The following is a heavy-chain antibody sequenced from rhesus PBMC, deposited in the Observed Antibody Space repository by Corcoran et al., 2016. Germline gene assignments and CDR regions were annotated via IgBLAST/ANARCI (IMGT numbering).Heavy chain of an antibody. CDR1: GGSIRGAYG. J-gene: IGHJ4*01. D-gene: IGHD6-31*01. Sequence: VQLQESGPGLVQPSETLSLTCAVSGGSIRGAYGWGWLRLPPGTGLEWIGSIYRSNGNTYTNPSLKSRVTISTDTSKNQFSLKLSSVTAADTAVYYCARESPYSSGCFDYWGQGVLVTVSS. CDR3: ARESPYSSGCFDY. CDR2: IYRSNGNT. V-gene: IGHV4S7*01.